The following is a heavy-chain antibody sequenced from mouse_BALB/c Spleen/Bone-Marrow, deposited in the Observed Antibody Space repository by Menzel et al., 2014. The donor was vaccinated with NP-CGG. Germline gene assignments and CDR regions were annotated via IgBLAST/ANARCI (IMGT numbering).Heavy chain of an antibody. CDR1: GFPLTSYG. CDR3: ARDYGSRHYFDY. V-gene: IGHV2-9*02. Sequence: VKLEESGPGLVAPSQSLSITCTVSGFPLTSYGVHWVRQPPGKGLEWLGVIWTGGTTNYDSALMSRLSISKDNSESQVFLKMKSLQTDDTAIYYCARDYGSRHYFDYGGQGTTLTVSS. J-gene: IGHJ2*01. CDR2: IWTGGTT. D-gene: IGHD1-1*01.